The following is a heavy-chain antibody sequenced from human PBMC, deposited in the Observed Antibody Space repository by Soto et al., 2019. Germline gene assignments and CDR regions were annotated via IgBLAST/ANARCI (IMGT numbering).Heavy chain of an antibody. CDR1: GGSVSSGTYY. Sequence: QVQLQESGPGQVKPSETLFLTCTVSGGSVSSGTYYWSWIRQPAGKGLEWMGYIYRGSPNYNPSRESRATISVDTSRNQFSLMLSSVNAADTAVYYCSRDQGLGAGYFALWGRGTLVTVSS. CDR3: SRDQGLGAGYFAL. CDR2: IYRGSP. D-gene: IGHD7-27*01. J-gene: IGHJ2*01. V-gene: IGHV4-61*01.